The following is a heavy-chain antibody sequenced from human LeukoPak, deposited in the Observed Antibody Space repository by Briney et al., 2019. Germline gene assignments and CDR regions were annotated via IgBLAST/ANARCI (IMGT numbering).Heavy chain of an antibody. CDR1: GGSISSYY. Sequence: SETLSLTCTVSGGSISSYYWSWIRQPPGKGLEWIGYIYYSGSTNYNPSLKSRVTISVDTSKNQFSLKLSSVTAADTAVYYCARYHCSSASCPSFDYWGQGTLVTVSS. CDR2: IYYSGST. D-gene: IGHD2-2*01. V-gene: IGHV4-59*01. J-gene: IGHJ4*02. CDR3: ARYHCSSASCPSFDY.